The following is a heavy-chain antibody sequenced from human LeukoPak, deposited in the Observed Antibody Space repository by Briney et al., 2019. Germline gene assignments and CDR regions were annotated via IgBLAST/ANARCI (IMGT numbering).Heavy chain of an antibody. CDR2: IYYSGST. Sequence: SETLSLTCTVSGDSISSYYWSWIRQPPGKGLEWIGYIYYSGSTNYNPSLKSRVTISVDTSKNQFSLKLSSVTAADTAIFYCARGNGGYAVYWGQGTLVTVSS. V-gene: IGHV4-59*01. J-gene: IGHJ4*02. CDR3: ARGNGGYAVY. D-gene: IGHD5-12*01. CDR1: GDSISSYY.